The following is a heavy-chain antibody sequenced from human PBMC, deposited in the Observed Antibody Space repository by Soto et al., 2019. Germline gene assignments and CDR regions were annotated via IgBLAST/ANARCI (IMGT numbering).Heavy chain of an antibody. CDR3: ATDYYGIFPY. J-gene: IGHJ4*02. D-gene: IGHD3-10*01. CDR2: IDPRSGGT. CDR1: GYPFTTYY. Sequence: ASVKVSCKVSGYPFTTYYIHWVRQAPGQGLEWMGWIDPRSGGTVYEQKFQGRVTMTRDTSISTVYMDLSGLTSDDTALYYCATDYYGIFPYWGQGSLVTGS. V-gene: IGHV1-2*02.